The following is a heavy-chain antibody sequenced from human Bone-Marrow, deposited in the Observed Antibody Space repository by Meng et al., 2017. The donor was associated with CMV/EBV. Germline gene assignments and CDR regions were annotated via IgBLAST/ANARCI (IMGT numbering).Heavy chain of an antibody. D-gene: IGHD3-10*01. Sequence: GGSLRLSCAASGFTFSDYYMNWVRQAPGKGLEWVSGINWNGGSIGYADSVKGRFTISRDNAKNCLYLQMNSLRPEDTALYYCAKAFGGDGYYYHMDVWGQGTTVTVSS. CDR2: INWNGGSI. J-gene: IGHJ6*02. CDR3: AKAFGGDGYYYHMDV. V-gene: IGHV3-9*01. CDR1: GFTFSDYY.